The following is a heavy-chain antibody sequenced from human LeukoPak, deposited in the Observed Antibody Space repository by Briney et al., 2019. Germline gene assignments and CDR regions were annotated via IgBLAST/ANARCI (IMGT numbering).Heavy chain of an antibody. D-gene: IGHD5-24*01. CDR1: GFTFSSYA. CDR3: ARGEQEMATMSIDY. J-gene: IGHJ4*02. CDR2: ISYDGSNE. Sequence: GGSLRLSCAASGFTFSSYAMHWVRQAPGKGLEWVAVISYDGSNEYYADSVKGRFTISRDNSKNTLYLQMNSLRAEDTAVYYCARGEQEMATMSIDYWGQGTLVTVSS. V-gene: IGHV3-30*04.